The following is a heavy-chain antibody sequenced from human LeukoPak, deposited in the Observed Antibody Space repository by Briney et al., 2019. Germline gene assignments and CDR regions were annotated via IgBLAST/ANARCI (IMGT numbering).Heavy chain of an antibody. CDR2: INHSGST. D-gene: IGHD1-26*01. CDR3: ARGGNYWPQWWFDP. V-gene: IGHV4-34*01. Sequence: SETLSLTCAVYGGSFSGYYWSWIRQPPGKGLEWIGEINHSGSTNYNPSLKSRVTISVDTSKNQFSLELNSVTPADTAVYYCARGGNYWPQWWFDPWGRGTLVSVSS. CDR1: GGSFSGYY. J-gene: IGHJ5*02.